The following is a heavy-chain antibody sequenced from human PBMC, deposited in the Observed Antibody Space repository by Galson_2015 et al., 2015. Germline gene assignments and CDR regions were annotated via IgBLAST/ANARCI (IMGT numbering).Heavy chain of an antibody. CDR1: GFTFSSYA. J-gene: IGHJ4*02. Sequence: SLRLSCAASGFTFSSYAMSWVRQAPGKGLEWVSAISGSGGSTYYADSVKGRFTISRDNSKNTLYLQMNSLRAEDTAVYYCAKVPVRYSYGYSYWGQGTLVTVSS. CDR3: AKVPVRYSYGYSY. V-gene: IGHV3-23*01. CDR2: ISGSGGST. D-gene: IGHD5-18*01.